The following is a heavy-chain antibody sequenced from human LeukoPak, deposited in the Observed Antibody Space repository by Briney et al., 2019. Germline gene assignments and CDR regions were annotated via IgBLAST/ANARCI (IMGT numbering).Heavy chain of an antibody. CDR1: GFTFNDYG. Sequence: GGSLRLSCAASGFTFNDYGMSWVRQAPGKGLEWVSGINWNGGRTGYADSMKGRFIISRDNAKNSLYLQVNSLRAEDTALYYCARNFGGGDSSGPYYWGQGTLVTVSS. CDR2: INWNGGRT. V-gene: IGHV3-20*04. J-gene: IGHJ4*02. CDR3: ARNFGGGDSSGPYY. D-gene: IGHD3-22*01.